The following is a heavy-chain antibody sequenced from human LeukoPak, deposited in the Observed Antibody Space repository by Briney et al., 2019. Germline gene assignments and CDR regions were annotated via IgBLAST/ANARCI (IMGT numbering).Heavy chain of an antibody. Sequence: SETLSLTCTVSGGSISSYYWSWIRQPPGKGLEWIGYIYYSGSTNYNPSLKSRVTMSVDTSKNQFSLKLSSVTAADTAVYYCARDYYDSSGYYYEAVWGQGTLVTVSS. D-gene: IGHD3-22*01. CDR3: ARDYYDSSGYYYEAV. J-gene: IGHJ4*02. CDR1: GGSISSYY. CDR2: IYYSGST. V-gene: IGHV4-59*12.